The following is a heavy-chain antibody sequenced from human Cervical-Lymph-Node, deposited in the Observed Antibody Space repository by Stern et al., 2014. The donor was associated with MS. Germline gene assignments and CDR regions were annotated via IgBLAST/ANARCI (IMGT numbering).Heavy chain of an antibody. CDR1: GGSISSTY. J-gene: IGHJ4*02. D-gene: IGHD6-13*01. CDR2: VYYSGST. Sequence: QVQLQESGPGLVKPSETLSLTCTVSGGSISSTYWSWIRQPPGKGLEWIGHVYYSGSTNYNPSLKSRLTISVDTSKNKFSLRLSSVTAADTAVYYCARGQPRYSSSWDFDYWGQGTLVTVSS. CDR3: ARGQPRYSSSWDFDY. V-gene: IGHV4-59*01.